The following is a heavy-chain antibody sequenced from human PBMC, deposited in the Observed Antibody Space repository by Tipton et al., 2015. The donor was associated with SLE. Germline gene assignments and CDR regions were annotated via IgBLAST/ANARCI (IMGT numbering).Heavy chain of an antibody. J-gene: IGHJ6*03. CDR3: ARDSGTLYYYYYYMDV. D-gene: IGHD1-26*01. CDR2: ISSSSSYI. CDR1: GFTFSSYS. V-gene: IGHV3-21*01. Sequence: SLRLSCAASGFTFSSYSMNWVRQAPGKGLEWVSSISSSSSYIYYADSVKGRFTISGDNAKNSLYLQMNSLRAEDTAVYYCARDSGTLYYYYYYMDVWGKGTTVTVSS.